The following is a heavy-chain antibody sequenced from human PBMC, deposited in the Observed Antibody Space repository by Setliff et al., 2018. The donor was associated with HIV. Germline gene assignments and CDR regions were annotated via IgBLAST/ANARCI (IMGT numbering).Heavy chain of an antibody. V-gene: IGHV4-59*11. Sequence: SETLSLTCTVSGGAINSHYWSWIRQPPGMRLEWIGFIYYTGITTYIPSFENRVTIAVDTSKNQFSLKLHSVSAADTAEYYCAKELAASGLGYFDSWGRGILVTVSS. CDR1: GGAINSHY. J-gene: IGHJ4*02. CDR2: IYYTGIT. CDR3: AKELAASGLGYFDS. D-gene: IGHD3-22*01.